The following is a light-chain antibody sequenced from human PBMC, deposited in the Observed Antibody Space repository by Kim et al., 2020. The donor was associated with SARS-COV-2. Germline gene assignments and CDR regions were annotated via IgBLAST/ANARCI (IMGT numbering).Light chain of an antibody. CDR2: KDN. J-gene: IGLJ3*02. CDR1: NIESKN. V-gene: IGLV3-9*01. Sequence: VALGRTAWITRGGNNIESKNVTLYHQKPGQAPVLVIYKDNNRPSGIPERFSGSNSGNTATLTISRAQAGDEADYYCQVWDSSTGVFGGGTQLTVL. CDR3: QVWDSSTGV.